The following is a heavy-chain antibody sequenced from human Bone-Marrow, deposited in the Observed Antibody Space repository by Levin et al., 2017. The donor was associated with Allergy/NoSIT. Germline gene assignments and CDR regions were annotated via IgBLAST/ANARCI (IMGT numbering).Heavy chain of an antibody. CDR1: GFTFSDYY. CDR3: ARDCFAGYSSSCPSNPGACYCYYGMDV. CDR2: ISSSGSTI. V-gene: IGHV3-11*01. J-gene: IGHJ6*02. Sequence: GGSLRLSCAASGFTFSDYYMSWIRQAPGKGLEWVSYISSSGSTIYYADSVKGRFTISRDNAKNSLYLQMNSLRAEDTAVYYCARDCFAGYSSSCPSNPGACYCYYGMDVWGQGTTVTVSS. D-gene: IGHD6-13*01.